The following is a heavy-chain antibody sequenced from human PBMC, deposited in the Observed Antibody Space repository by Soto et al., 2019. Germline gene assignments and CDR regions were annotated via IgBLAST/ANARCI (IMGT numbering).Heavy chain of an antibody. CDR2: IYSGGST. D-gene: IGHD6-19*01. J-gene: IGHJ4*02. Sequence: GGSLRLSCAASGFTVSSNYMSWVRQAPGKGLEWVSVIYSGGSTYYADSVKGRFTISRDNSKNTLYLQMNSLRAEDTAVYYCARAPAGASSGWFEYYFDYWGQGTLVTVSS. CDR3: ARAPAGASSGWFEYYFDY. CDR1: GFTVSSNY. V-gene: IGHV3-53*01.